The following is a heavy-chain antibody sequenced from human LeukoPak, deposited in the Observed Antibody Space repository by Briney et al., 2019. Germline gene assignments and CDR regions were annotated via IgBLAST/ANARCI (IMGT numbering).Heavy chain of an antibody. V-gene: IGHV4-34*01. J-gene: IGHJ4*02. CDR3: ARGLRFLEWLFDY. D-gene: IGHD3-3*01. CDR2: INHSGST. CDR1: GGSFSGYY. Sequence: SETLSLTCAVYGGSFSGYYWSWIRQPPGKGLEWIGEINHSGSTNYNPSLKSRVTISVDTSKNQFSLKLNSVTPEDTAVYYCARGLRFLEWLFDYWGQGTLVTVSS.